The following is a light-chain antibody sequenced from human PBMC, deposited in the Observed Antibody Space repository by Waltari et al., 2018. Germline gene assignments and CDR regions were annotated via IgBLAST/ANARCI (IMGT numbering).Light chain of an antibody. Sequence: QMTQSPSTLSASVGDRVTVTCRASQNVVTSLAWYQQRPGKAPKLMIYEASTLQNVVPARFRGEGSGTEFTLTVSSLQPDDFATYYCQVYDGYSGTFGQGTRVEIK. CDR1: QNVVTS. V-gene: IGKV1-5*03. CDR2: EAS. J-gene: IGKJ1*01. CDR3: QVYDGYSGT.